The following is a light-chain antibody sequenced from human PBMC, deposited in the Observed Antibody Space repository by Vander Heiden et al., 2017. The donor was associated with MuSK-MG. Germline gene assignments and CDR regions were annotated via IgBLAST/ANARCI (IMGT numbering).Light chain of an antibody. J-gene: IGKJ1*01. Sequence: EIVLAPSPGTLSWSPGGRATLSCRSSQCVSSSYLAWYQQKPGQAPRLLIYGASSRATGIPDRFSGSGSGTDFTLTISRLEPEDFAVYYCQQYGSSPRTFGQGTKVEIK. CDR1: QCVSSSY. V-gene: IGKV3-20*01. CDR2: GAS. CDR3: QQYGSSPRT.